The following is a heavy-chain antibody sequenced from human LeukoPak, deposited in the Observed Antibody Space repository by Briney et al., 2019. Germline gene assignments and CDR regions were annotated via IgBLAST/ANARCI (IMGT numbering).Heavy chain of an antibody. D-gene: IGHD6-19*01. CDR1: GYTFTGYY. CDR3: ARDYKYSSGSSDYFDY. J-gene: IGHJ4*02. CDR2: INPNSGGT. V-gene: IGHV1-2*02. Sequence: ASVKVSCKASGYTFTGYYMHWVRQAPGQGLEWMGWINPNSGGTNYAQKFQGRVTMTRDTSISTAYMELSRLRSDDTAVYYCARDYKYSSGSSDYFDYRGQGTLVTVSS.